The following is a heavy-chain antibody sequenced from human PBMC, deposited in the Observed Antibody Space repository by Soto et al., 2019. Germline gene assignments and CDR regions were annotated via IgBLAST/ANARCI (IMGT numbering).Heavy chain of an antibody. J-gene: IGHJ4*02. V-gene: IGHV4-30-2*01. CDR2: LFHSGST. D-gene: IGHD2-15*01. Sequence: PSETLSLTCAVSGGSISGDGYSWSWIRQPPGKGLEWIGYLFHSGSTYYNPSLKSRVIISGDRSKNQFSLKLNSVTAADTAVYYCARDRGCGGGSCYSGFDYWGQGTLVTVSS. CDR3: ARDRGCGGGSCYSGFDY. CDR1: GGSISGDGYS.